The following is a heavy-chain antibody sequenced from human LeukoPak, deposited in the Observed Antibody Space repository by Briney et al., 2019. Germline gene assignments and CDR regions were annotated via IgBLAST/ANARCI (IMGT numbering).Heavy chain of an antibody. CDR1: GFTFDDYA. J-gene: IGHJ4*02. Sequence: GGSLRLSCVASGFTFDDYAMHWVRQAPGKGLEWVSGISWNSGSIGYADSVKGRFTISRDNAKNSLYLQMKSLRAEDAALYYCAKDVDYGDYGYYFDYWGQGTLVTVSS. V-gene: IGHV3-9*01. D-gene: IGHD4-17*01. CDR3: AKDVDYGDYGYYFDY. CDR2: ISWNSGSI.